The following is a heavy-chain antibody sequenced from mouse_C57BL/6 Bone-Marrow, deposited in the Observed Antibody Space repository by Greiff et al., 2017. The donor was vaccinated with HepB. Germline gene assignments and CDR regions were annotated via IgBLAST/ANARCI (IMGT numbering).Heavy chain of an antibody. CDR3: ARKGLSSKAMDY. Sequence: EVNVVESGGGLVQPGGSLKLSCAASGFTFSDYGMAWVRQAPRKGPEWVAFISNLAYSIYYADTVTGRFTISRGNAKNTLYLEMSSLRSEDTAMYYCARKGLSSKAMDYWGQGTSVTVSS. V-gene: IGHV5-15*01. CDR1: GFTFSDYG. J-gene: IGHJ4*01. CDR2: ISNLAYSI. D-gene: IGHD1-1*01.